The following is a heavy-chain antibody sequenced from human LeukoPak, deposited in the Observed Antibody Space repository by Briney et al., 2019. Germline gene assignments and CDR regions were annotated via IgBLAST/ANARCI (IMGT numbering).Heavy chain of an antibody. CDR3: AKEGPPSSGWPFDY. Sequence: GGSLRLSCAASGFTFSSSAMSWVRQAPGKGLEWVSAISDTGITTYFADSVTGRFTVSRDNSKNTLYLQMNSLRAEDTALYYCAKEGPPSSGWPFDYWGQGTLVTVS. J-gene: IGHJ4*02. CDR2: ISDTGITT. D-gene: IGHD6-19*01. CDR1: GFTFSSSA. V-gene: IGHV3-23*01.